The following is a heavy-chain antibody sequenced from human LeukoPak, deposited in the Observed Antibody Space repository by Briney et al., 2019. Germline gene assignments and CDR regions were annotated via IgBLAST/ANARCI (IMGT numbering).Heavy chain of an antibody. D-gene: IGHD6-19*01. CDR3: AKDREYRSGHGIIDY. CDR1: GFIFSSYA. V-gene: IGHV3-30*02. Sequence: GGSLRLSCAASGFIFSSYAMHWARQAPGKGLEWVSFTRYDGSNKYYADSVKGRFTISRDNSKNTLFLQMNSLRAEDTAVYYCAKDREYRSGHGIIDYWGQGTLVTVSS. J-gene: IGHJ4*02. CDR2: TRYDGSNK.